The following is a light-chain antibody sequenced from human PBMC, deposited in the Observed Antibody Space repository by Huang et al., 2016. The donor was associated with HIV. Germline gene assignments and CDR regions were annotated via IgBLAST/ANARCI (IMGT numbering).Light chain of an antibody. CDR2: AAS. J-gene: IGKJ1*01. Sequence: EIVMTQSPGTLSVAPGERATLSCGASQNINTNLAWFQQKPGQAPRLLIYAASTRTADVPARFSGSGSRTEFTLTISSLQSEDIAVYYCQQYNDWPRSFGQGTKVEIK. CDR1: QNINTN. V-gene: IGKV3-15*01. CDR3: QQYNDWPRS.